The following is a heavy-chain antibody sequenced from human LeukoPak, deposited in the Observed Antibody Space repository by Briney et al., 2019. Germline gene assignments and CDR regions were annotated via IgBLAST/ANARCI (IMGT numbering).Heavy chain of an antibody. Sequence: PGGSLRLSWAASGFSFSNYAMHWVRQAPGKGLEWVAVISYDESNKYYADSVKGRFTISRDNSKNTLYLQMNSLRAEDTAVYYCAKGDYGGNSHTFDIWGQGTMVTVSS. D-gene: IGHD4-23*01. CDR3: AKGDYGGNSHTFDI. V-gene: IGHV3-30-3*01. CDR2: ISYDESNK. J-gene: IGHJ3*02. CDR1: GFSFSNYA.